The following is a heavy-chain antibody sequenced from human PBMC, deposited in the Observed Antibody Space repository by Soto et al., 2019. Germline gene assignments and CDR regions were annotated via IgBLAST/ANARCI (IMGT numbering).Heavy chain of an antibody. CDR2: IYYSGST. Sequence: SETLSLTCTASSGSISSDYWSWIRQPPGKGLEWIGYIYYSGSTNYNTSLKSRVTISVETSKNQFSLKLSSVTAADTAVYYCGRYLRYSSTITSFKDFDFWGQGTTAPASS. CDR1: SGSISSDY. J-gene: IGHJ3*01. CDR3: GRYLRYSSTITSFKDFDF. V-gene: IGHV4-59*01. D-gene: IGHD5-12*01.